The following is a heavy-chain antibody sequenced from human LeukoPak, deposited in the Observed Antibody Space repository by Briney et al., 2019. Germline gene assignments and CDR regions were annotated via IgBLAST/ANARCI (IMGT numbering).Heavy chain of an antibody. CDR2: INPGDSDT. CDR1: GYSFTSSW. J-gene: IGHJ5*02. D-gene: IGHD2-15*01. V-gene: IGHV5-51*01. CDR3: ARQEYCSGGSCYTWFDP. Sequence: GESLKISCQASGYSFTSSWIGWARQMPGKGLEWMAIINPGDSDTRYSPSLQGQVTISADRSINTAYLQWNSLTASDTAMYYCARQEYCSGGSCYTWFDPWGQGTLVTVSS.